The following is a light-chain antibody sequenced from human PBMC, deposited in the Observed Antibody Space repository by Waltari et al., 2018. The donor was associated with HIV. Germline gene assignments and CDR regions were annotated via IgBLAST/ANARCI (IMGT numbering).Light chain of an antibody. J-gene: IGLJ1*01. V-gene: IGLV1-44*01. Sequence: QSVLTQPPSVSGTPGQRVTIYCSGSRSNIGGDPVTWYQQLPGTAPKLLIYNYGGRASGVPARFSASQSGASASLAISGLQSEDEADYYCSAWDDSLDGRVFGTGTKVTVL. CDR2: NYG. CDR1: RSNIGGDP. CDR3: SAWDDSLDGRV.